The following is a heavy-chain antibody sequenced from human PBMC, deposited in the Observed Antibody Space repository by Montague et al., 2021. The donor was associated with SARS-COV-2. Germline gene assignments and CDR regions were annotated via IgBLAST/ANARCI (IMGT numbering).Heavy chain of an antibody. V-gene: IGHV3-23*01. D-gene: IGHD4/OR15-4a*01. CDR2: ISANGRST. CDR3: TKDDSSSEYGGDY. Sequence: SLRLSCAASGFAFGKHAMNWVRQAPGKGLQWLSTISANGRSTYYGDSVRGRFAVSRDNSRNTLYLQMSNLRVEDTAIYYCTKDDSSSEYGGDYWGQGTLGTVSS. J-gene: IGHJ4*02. CDR1: GFAFGKHA.